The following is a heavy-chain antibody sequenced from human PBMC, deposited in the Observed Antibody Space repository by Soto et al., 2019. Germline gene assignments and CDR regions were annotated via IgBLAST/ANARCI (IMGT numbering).Heavy chain of an antibody. V-gene: IGHV3-21*01. J-gene: IGHJ4*02. Sequence: GGSLRLSWAASGFTFSSYSMSWVRQAPGKGLEWVSSISSSSSYIYYADSVKGRFTISRDNAKNSLYLQMNSLRAEDTAVYYYARDQPGYSYGYGLGYWGQGTLVTVSS. CDR1: GFTFSSYS. CDR2: ISSSSSYI. CDR3: ARDQPGYSYGYGLGY. D-gene: IGHD5-18*01.